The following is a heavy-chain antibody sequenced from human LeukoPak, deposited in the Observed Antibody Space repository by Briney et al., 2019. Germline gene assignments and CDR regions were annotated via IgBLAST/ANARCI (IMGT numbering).Heavy chain of an antibody. CDR2: IWPSGST. CDR3: ARKGPEHLPTYFDH. J-gene: IGHJ4*02. V-gene: IGHV4-4*08. D-gene: IGHD2-21*01. CDR1: GGSISSYY. Sequence: SETLSLTCTVSGGSISSYYWSWIRQSPGQGLEWIGYIWPSGSTNYNPSLSGRVAISLDKSRNHFTLMVTAVTGADTAFYYCARKGPEHLPTYFDHWGRGILVTVSS.